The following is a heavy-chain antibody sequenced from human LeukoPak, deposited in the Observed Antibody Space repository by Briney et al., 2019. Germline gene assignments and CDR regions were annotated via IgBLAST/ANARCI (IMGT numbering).Heavy chain of an antibody. J-gene: IGHJ4*02. Sequence: PGGSLRLSCAASGFTFSSYGMSWARQAPGKGLEWVSYISGSGTTIFYADSVKGRFTISRDNAKNSLYLQMNSLRPEDTAVYYCAKDTSYYDSSGYLPGIDYWGQGTLVTVSS. CDR2: ISGSGTTI. CDR1: GFTFSSYG. CDR3: AKDTSYYDSSGYLPGIDY. D-gene: IGHD3-22*01. V-gene: IGHV3-48*01.